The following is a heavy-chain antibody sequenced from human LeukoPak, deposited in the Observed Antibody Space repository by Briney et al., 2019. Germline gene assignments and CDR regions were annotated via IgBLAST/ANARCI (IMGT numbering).Heavy chain of an antibody. CDR2: IRYDGSGK. V-gene: IGHV3-30*02. Sequence: GGSLRLSCAASGFTFSSYGMHWVRQAPGKGLEWVAFIRYDGSGKYYGDSVKGRFTISGDISKNTLHLQMNSLRAEDTAVYYCAKVASIAAAGEFGSWGQGTLVTVSS. CDR3: AKVASIAAAGEFGS. CDR1: GFTFSSYG. D-gene: IGHD6-13*01. J-gene: IGHJ4*02.